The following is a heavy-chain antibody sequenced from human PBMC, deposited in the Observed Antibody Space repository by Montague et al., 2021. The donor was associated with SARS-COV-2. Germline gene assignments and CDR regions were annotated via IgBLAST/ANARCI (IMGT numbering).Heavy chain of an antibody. Sequence: CAISGDSVVELRRRSEEHTSELQSHLKRVCRTQHEKKKYNDYAVSVKSRITINPDTSKNQFSLQLNSVTPEDTAVYYCARNIAVAGRAEGFDYWGQGTLVTVSS. J-gene: IGHJ4*02. D-gene: IGHD6-19*01. CDR3: ARNIAVAGRAEGFDY. CDR2: TQHEKKKYN. CDR1: GDSVVELRRR. V-gene: IGHV6-1*01.